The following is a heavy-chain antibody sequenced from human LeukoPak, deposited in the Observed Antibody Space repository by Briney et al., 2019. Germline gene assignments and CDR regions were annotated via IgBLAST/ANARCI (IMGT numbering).Heavy chain of an antibody. CDR1: GYTFTSYG. Sequence: ASVKVSCKASGYTFTSYGISWVRQAPGQGLEWMGWISAYNGNTNYAQKLQGRVTMTTDTSTSAAYMELRSLGSDDTAVYYCARVGLGYSSSWTPDYWGQGTLVTVSS. V-gene: IGHV1-18*01. CDR3: ARVGLGYSSSWTPDY. J-gene: IGHJ4*02. D-gene: IGHD6-13*01. CDR2: ISAYNGNT.